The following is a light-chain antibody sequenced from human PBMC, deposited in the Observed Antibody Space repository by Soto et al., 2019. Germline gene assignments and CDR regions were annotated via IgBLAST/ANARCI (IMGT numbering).Light chain of an antibody. V-gene: IGKV3-20*01. J-gene: IGKJ1*01. CDR1: QSVSSSY. Sequence: EIVLTQSPGTLSLSPGERATLSCRASQSVSSSYLAWYQQKPGQAPRLLIYGASSRATGIPDRFSGSGSGTDFTLTITRLEPEDIAVYYCQVYGNSRTFGQGTKVEIK. CDR3: QVYGNSRT. CDR2: GAS.